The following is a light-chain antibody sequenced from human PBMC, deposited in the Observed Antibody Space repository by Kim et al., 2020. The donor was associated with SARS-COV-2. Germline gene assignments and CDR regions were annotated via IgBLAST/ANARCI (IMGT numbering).Light chain of an antibody. CDR3: QQYTNWPLT. J-gene: IGKJ4*01. CDR2: GAS. V-gene: IGKV3-15*01. CDR1: QSVSSK. Sequence: VSPGERATLSCRASQSVSSKLVWYQQKPGQAPRLLISGASTRATGIPARFSGSGSETEFTLTISSLQSEDFAVYFCQQYTNWPLTFGGGTKVDIK.